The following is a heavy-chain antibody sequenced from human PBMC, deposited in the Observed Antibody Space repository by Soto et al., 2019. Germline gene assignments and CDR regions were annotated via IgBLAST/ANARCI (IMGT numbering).Heavy chain of an antibody. CDR2: IIPIFGTA. V-gene: IGHV1-69*13. D-gene: IGHD3-3*01. CDR1: GGTFSSYA. J-gene: IGHJ6*02. CDR3: ARELYDFWSGYSSDPYYYYGMDV. Sequence: SVKVSCKASGGTFSSYAISWVRQAPGQGLEWMGGIIPIFGTANYAQKFQGRVTITADESTSTAYMELSSLRSEDTAVYDCARELYDFWSGYSSDPYYYYGMDVWGQVTTVIVSS.